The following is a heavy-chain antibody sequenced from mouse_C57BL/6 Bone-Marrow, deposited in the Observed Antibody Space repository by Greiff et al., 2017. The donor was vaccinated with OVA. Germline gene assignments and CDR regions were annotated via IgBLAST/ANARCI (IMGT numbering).Heavy chain of an antibody. CDR1: GFTFSSYA. Sequence: EVKLVESGGGLVKPGGSLKLSCAASGFTFSSYAMSWVRQTPEKRLEWVATISSGGSYTYYPDSVKGRFTISRDNAKNTLYLQMSSLRSEDTAMYYCARHEGSRYYFDYWGQGTTLTVSS. V-gene: IGHV5-9-3*01. J-gene: IGHJ2*01. D-gene: IGHD1-1*01. CDR2: ISSGGSYT. CDR3: ARHEGSRYYFDY.